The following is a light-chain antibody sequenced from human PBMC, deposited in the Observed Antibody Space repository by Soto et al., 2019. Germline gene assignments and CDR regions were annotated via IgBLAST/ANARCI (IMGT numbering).Light chain of an antibody. CDR2: LNSDGSH. J-gene: IGLJ1*01. CDR3: QTWGTGV. CDR1: SGHSSYA. V-gene: IGLV4-69*01. Sequence: QPVLTQSPSASASLGASVKLTCTLSSGHSSYAIAWHQQQPEKGPRYLMKLNSDGSHSKGDGIPDRFSGSSSGAERYLTISSLQSDDEADYYCQTWGTGVFGTGTKVTV.